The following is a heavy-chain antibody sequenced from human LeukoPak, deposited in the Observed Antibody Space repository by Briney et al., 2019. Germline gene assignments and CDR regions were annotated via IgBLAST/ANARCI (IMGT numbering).Heavy chain of an antibody. D-gene: IGHD3-22*01. V-gene: IGHV3-74*01. CDR3: ARAPSEIGGYYPEYFRH. Sequence: GGSLRLSCAAAGFTFSNYWMHWVRQAPGKGLVWVSRIKSDGRTNYADSVKGRFTISRDSAKNTVSLQMNSLRAEDTGVYYCARAPSEIGGYYPEYFRHWGQGTLVTVSS. CDR1: GFTFSNYW. CDR2: IKSDGRT. J-gene: IGHJ1*01.